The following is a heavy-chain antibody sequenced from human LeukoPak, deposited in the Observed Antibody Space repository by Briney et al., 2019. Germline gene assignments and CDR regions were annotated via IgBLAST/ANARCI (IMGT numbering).Heavy chain of an antibody. CDR2: IYYSGST. CDR3: AKQRAPALIDY. Sequence: PSETLSLTCTVSGGSISSSSYYWGWIRQPPGKGLEWIGSIYYSGSTYYNPSLKSRVTISVDTSKNQFSLKLSSVTAAGTAVYYCAKQRAPALIDYWGQGTLVTVSS. CDR1: GGSISSSSYY. J-gene: IGHJ4*02. V-gene: IGHV4-39*01. D-gene: IGHD1-26*01.